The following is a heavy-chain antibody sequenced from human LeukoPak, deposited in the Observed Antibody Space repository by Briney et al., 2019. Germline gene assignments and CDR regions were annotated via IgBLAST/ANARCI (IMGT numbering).Heavy chain of an antibody. D-gene: IGHD6-13*01. CDR2: ISWNSGSI. V-gene: IGHV3-9*01. J-gene: IGHJ3*02. Sequence: PGGSLRLSCAASGFTFDDYAMHWFRQAPGKGLEWVSGISWNSGSIGYADSVKGRFTISRDNAKNSLYLQMNSLRAEDTALYYCAKDRGIAAAGTGIGAFDIWGQGTMVTVSS. CDR1: GFTFDDYA. CDR3: AKDRGIAAAGTGIGAFDI.